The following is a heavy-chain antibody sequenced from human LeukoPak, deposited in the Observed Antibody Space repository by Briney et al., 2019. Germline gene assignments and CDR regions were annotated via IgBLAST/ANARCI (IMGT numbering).Heavy chain of an antibody. J-gene: IGHJ4*02. CDR2: VNPSDGTT. CDR1: GYSLTRYY. Sequence: GASVKVSCKASGYSLTRYYIHWVRQSPGQGLEWMGIVNPSDGTTSYAQKFQDRVAMTGDTSMSAVYMELSSLGSEDTAVYYCARGSGSGWGFYFDHWGEGTLVTVSS. D-gene: IGHD6-19*01. CDR3: ARGSGSGWGFYFDH. V-gene: IGHV1-46*01.